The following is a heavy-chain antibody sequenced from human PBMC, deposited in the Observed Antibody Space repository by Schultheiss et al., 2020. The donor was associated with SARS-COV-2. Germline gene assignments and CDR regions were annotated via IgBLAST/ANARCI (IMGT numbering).Heavy chain of an antibody. D-gene: IGHD6-13*01. CDR3: ARHSSSWYNWFDP. CDR1: GGSFSGYY. J-gene: IGHJ5*02. V-gene: IGHV4-34*01. CDR2: INHSGST. Sequence: SETLSLTFAVYGGSFSGYYWSWIRQPPGKGLEWIGEINHSGSTNYNPSLKSRVTISVDTSKNQFSLKLSSVTAADTAVYYCARHSSSWYNWFDPWGQGTLVTVSS.